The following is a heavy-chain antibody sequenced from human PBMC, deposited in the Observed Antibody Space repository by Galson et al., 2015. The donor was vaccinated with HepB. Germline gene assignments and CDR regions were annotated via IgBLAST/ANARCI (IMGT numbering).Heavy chain of an antibody. CDR1: GGSISSGRYY. CDR3: ASGAYSGYDPFDY. J-gene: IGHJ4*02. V-gene: IGHV4-39*01. Sequence: ETLSLTCTVSGGSISSGRYYGGWIRQPPGKGLEWIGNIYFSGSSTYYSPSLKSRVTISVDTSKNWFSLRLSSVTAADTAVYYCASGAYSGYDPFDYWGQGTLVTVSS. D-gene: IGHD5-12*01. CDR2: IYFSGSST.